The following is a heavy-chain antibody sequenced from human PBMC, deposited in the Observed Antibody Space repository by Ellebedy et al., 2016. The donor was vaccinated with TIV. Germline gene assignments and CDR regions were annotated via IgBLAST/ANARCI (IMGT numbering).Heavy chain of an antibody. V-gene: IGHV4-34*01. D-gene: IGHD6-19*01. J-gene: IGHJ4*02. CDR2: MNQSGNT. CDR1: GGSLSGYY. Sequence: SETLSLTCAAYGGSLSGYYWSWVRQPPGKGLEWIGEMNQSGNTNYNPSLKSRVTISVDTPKNQFSLRLSSVTAADTAVYYCAEGRSGWYYFDYWGQGTLVTVSS. CDR3: AEGRSGWYYFDY.